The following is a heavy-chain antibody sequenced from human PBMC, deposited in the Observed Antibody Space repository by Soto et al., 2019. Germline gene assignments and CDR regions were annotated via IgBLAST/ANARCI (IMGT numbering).Heavy chain of an antibody. J-gene: IGHJ4*02. CDR1: GFTFSMYS. CDR3: ARGPRATSSGTGAF. Sequence: EVQLVESGGGLLQPGGSLRLSCAASGFTFSMYSMHWVRQVPGKGPEWVSGINDNGGSTNYADSVKGRFTISRDNAKNPLYLKKNALSAEEASVYYCARGPRATSSGTGAFWGQGTLVTVSS. V-gene: IGHV3-74*02. CDR2: INDNGGST. D-gene: IGHD3-10*01.